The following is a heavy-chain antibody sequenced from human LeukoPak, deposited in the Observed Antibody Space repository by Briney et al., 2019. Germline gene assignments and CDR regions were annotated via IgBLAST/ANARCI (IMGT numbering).Heavy chain of an antibody. CDR1: GYTFTGYY. V-gene: IGHV1-2*02. J-gene: IGHJ4*02. CDR3: ARAVVVVPAAAPGY. Sequence: ASVKVSCKASGYTFTGYYMHWVRQAPGQGLEWMGWINPNSGGTNYAQKFQGRVTMTRDTSISTAYMELSRLRSDDTAVYYCARAVVVVPAAAPGYWGQGTLVTVSS. D-gene: IGHD2-2*01. CDR2: INPNSGGT.